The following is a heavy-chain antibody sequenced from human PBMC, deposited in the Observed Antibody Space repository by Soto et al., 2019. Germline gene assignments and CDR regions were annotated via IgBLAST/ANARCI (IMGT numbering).Heavy chain of an antibody. CDR1: GFPFSSYG. CDR3: SKGERDY. CDR2: ISYDGSNK. D-gene: IGHD1-1*01. Sequence: QVPLVESGGGVVQPGRSLRLSCAASGFPFSSYGMDWVRQAPGKGLEWVAVISYDGSNKYYADSVRGRFTISRDNSKNTLYLQMNSLRVDDTAVYYCSKGERDYWGQGTLVTVSS. V-gene: IGHV3-30*18. J-gene: IGHJ4*02.